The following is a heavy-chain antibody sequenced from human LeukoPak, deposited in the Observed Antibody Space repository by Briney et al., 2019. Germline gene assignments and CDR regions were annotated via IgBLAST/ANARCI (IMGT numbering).Heavy chain of an antibody. Sequence: SQTLSPTCTVSGGSISSGGYYWSWIRQHPGKGLEWVGYIYYSGSTYYNPSLKSRISMSVDTSKNQFSLMLSSVTAADTAVYYCARGRNPDYGDSKIDYWGQGTLVTVSS. CDR1: GGSISSGGYY. CDR3: ARGRNPDYGDSKIDY. V-gene: IGHV4-31*03. J-gene: IGHJ4*02. D-gene: IGHD4-17*01. CDR2: IYYSGST.